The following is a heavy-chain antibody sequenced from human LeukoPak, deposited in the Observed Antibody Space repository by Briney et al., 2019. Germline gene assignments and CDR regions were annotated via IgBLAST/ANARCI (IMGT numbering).Heavy chain of an antibody. CDR3: ARSGDSGYDFDY. D-gene: IGHD5-12*01. CDR2: IYYSGST. Sequence: SETLSLTCTVSGVSISSYYWSWIRQPPGKGLEWIGYIYYSGSTNYNPSLKSRVTISVDTSKNQFSLKLSSVTAADTAVYYCARSGDSGYDFDYWGQGTLVTVSS. CDR1: GVSISSYY. J-gene: IGHJ4*02. V-gene: IGHV4-59*08.